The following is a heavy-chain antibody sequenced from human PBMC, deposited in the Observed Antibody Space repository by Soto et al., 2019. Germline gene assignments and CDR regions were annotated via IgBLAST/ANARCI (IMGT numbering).Heavy chain of an antibody. V-gene: IGHV3-30-3*01. CDR1: GFTFSSYA. D-gene: IGHD5-12*01. J-gene: IGHJ4*02. Sequence: QVPLVESGGGVVQPGRSLRLSCAASGFTFSSYAMHWVRQAPGKGLEWVAVISYDGSNKYYADSVKGRFTISRDNSKNTLYLQMNSLRAEDTAVYYCARDRGRDGYNSRDYRGQGTLVTVSS. CDR2: ISYDGSNK. CDR3: ARDRGRDGYNSRDY.